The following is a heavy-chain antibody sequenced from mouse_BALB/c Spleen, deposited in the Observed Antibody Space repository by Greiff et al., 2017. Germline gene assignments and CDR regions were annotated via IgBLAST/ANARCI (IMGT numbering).Heavy chain of an antibody. Sequence: ESGPGLVKPSQSLSLTCTVTGYSITSDYAWNWIRQFPGNKLEWMGYISYSGSTSYNPSLKSRISITRDTSKNQFFLQLNSVTTEDTATYYCARSPSIYYDYDVAMDYWGQGTSVTVSS. CDR1: GYSITSDYA. V-gene: IGHV3-2*02. CDR3: ARSPSIYYDYDVAMDY. J-gene: IGHJ4*01. CDR2: ISYSGST. D-gene: IGHD2-4*01.